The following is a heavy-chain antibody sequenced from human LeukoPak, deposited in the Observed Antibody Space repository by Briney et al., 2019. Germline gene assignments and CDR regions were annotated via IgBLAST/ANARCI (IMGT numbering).Heavy chain of an antibody. V-gene: IGHV3-21*01. CDR1: GFTFSSYS. Sequence: GGSLRLSCAASGFTFSSYSMNWVRQAPGKGLEWVSSISSSSSYIYYADSVKGRFTISRDNAKNSLYLQMNSLRAEDTAVYYCARDQVDIVATTIPSPGGDYWGQGTLVTVSS. D-gene: IGHD5-12*01. CDR3: ARDQVDIVATTIPSPGGDY. J-gene: IGHJ4*02. CDR2: ISSSSSYI.